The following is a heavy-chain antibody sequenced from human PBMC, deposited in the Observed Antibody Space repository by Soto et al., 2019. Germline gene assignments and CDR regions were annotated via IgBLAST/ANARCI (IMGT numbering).Heavy chain of an antibody. CDR1: GYSFTTYD. CDR3: AREIGYYNYCMDV. CDR2: ISASNGNT. D-gene: IGHD3-22*01. V-gene: IGHV1-18*01. J-gene: IGHJ6*03. Sequence: QVQLVQSGAEVKTPGASVKVSCKASGYSFTTYDISWVRQAPGQGLEWMGWISASNGNTKYAQKLQGRVTMTTDTSTSTAYMELRSLRSDDTAVYYCAREIGYYNYCMDVWGKGTTVTVSS.